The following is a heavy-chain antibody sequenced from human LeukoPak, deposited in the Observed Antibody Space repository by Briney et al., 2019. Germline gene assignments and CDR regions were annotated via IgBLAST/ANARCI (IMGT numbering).Heavy chain of an antibody. J-gene: IGHJ4*02. CDR1: GFTFSSYE. CDR2: ISSSDSAK. V-gene: IGHV3-48*03. Sequence: GGSLRLSCAASGFTFSSYEMNWVRQAPGKGLEWLSYISSSDSAKYYADSVKGRFTISRDNAQNSLYLQMNSLRAEDTAVYYCARDRLGTGVVFDNWGQGTLVTVSS. CDR3: ARDRLGTGVVFDN. D-gene: IGHD6-19*01.